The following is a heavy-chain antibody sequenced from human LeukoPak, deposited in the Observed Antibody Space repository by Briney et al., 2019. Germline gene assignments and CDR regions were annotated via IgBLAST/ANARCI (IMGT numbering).Heavy chain of an antibody. CDR2: VYYSGST. D-gene: IGHD2-21*02. J-gene: IGHJ4*02. CDR1: GDFITAYY. V-gene: IGHV4-59*01. CDR3: ASNTATVFDY. Sequence: PSETLSLTCTASGDFITAYYWSWIRQPPGKGLEWIGYVYYSGSTEYNPSLRSRVTISLEMSKHQFSLNLTSVTAADTAVYYCASNTATVFDYWGQGALVTVSS.